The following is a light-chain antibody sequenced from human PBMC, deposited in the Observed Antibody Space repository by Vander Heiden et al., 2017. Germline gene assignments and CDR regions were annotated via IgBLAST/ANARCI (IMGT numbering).Light chain of an antibody. Sequence: SYVFTQPPSVSVASGQTARLTWGGYNIGTKSVHWCQQKPGQAPVLVVYDDSDRPSGIPERFSGANSGNTATLNISRVEAGDEADYYCQVWDSSSDHLFVFGTGTKVAVL. CDR3: QVWDSSSDHLFV. CDR1: NIGTKS. V-gene: IGLV3-21*02. CDR2: DDS. J-gene: IGLJ1*01.